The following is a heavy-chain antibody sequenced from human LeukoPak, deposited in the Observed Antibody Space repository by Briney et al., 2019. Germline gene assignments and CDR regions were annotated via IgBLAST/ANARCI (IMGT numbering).Heavy chain of an antibody. CDR3: ASLMLIAVGYDY. D-gene: IGHD3-16*01. J-gene: IGHJ4*02. V-gene: IGHV4-34*01. Sequence: SETLSLTCTVSGGSISSYYWSWIRQPPGKGLEWIGEVNHSGSTNYNPSLRSRVTISIDTSKNQFSLQLTSVTAADTAVYYCASLMLIAVGYDYWGQGNLVTVSS. CDR2: VNHSGST. CDR1: GGSISSYY.